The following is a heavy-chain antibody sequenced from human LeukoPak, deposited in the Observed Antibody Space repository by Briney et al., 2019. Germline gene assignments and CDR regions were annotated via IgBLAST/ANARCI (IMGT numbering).Heavy chain of an antibody. D-gene: IGHD3-9*01. CDR2: IKQDGSGK. CDR3: ARWGPYDILTGRIN. CDR1: GCTFSSYW. J-gene: IGHJ4*02. Sequence: GVALRLSCAASGCTFSSYWMSWVRQAPGKGLEWVANIKQDGSGKYYVDSVKGRFTISRDNAKNSLYLQMNSLRAEDTAVYYCARWGPYDILTGRINWGQGTLVTVSS. V-gene: IGHV3-7*03.